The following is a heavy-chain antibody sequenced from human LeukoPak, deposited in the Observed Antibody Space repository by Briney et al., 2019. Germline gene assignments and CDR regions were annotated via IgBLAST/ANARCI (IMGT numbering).Heavy chain of an antibody. CDR2: SSSSGTSI. V-gene: IGHV3-48*03. CDR3: ARDSPITGSFYYYMDV. Sequence: PGGSLRLSCAASGFTFSSYEMNWVRQAPGKGLEWISYSSSSGTSIYYADSVKGRFTVSRDNTKNSPYLQMNSLRAEDTAVYYCARDSPITGSFYYYMDVWGKGTTVTVSS. D-gene: IGHD1-20*01. CDR1: GFTFSSYE. J-gene: IGHJ6*03.